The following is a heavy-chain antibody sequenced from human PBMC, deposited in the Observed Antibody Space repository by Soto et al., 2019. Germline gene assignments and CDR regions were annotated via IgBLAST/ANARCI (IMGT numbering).Heavy chain of an antibody. J-gene: IGHJ6*02. Sequence: PGGSLRLSCAASGFTFSDYYMSWIRQAPGKGLEWVSYISSSGSTIYYADSVKGRFTISGDNAKNSLYLQMNSLRAEDTAVYYCARDGVYSSSGYYYGMDVWGQGTTVTVSS. CDR2: ISSSGSTI. CDR3: ARDGVYSSSGYYYGMDV. D-gene: IGHD6-6*01. V-gene: IGHV3-11*01. CDR1: GFTFSDYY.